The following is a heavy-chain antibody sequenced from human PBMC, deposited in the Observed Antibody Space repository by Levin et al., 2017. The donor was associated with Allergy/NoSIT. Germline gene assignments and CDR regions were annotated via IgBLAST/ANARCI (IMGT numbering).Heavy chain of an antibody. V-gene: IGHV3-72*01. CDR3: ATSSYVAYGFDI. Sequence: GGSLRLSCAASGFTFSDHYMDWVRQAPGKGLEWVGRNRNKANSYTTEYAASVKGRFTISRDDPKNSLYLEMNSLKIEDTAVYYCATSSYVAYGFDIWGQGTMVTVSS. CDR2: NRNKANSYTT. J-gene: IGHJ3*02. CDR1: GFTFSDHY. D-gene: IGHD3-16*01.